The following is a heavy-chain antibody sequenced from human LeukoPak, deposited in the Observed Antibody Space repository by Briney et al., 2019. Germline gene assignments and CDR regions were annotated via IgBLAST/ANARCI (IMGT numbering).Heavy chain of an antibody. CDR3: ARDMSGRTAYFQH. Sequence: ASVKVSCKASEYTFTGYYMHWVRQAPGQGLEWMGRINPNSGGTNYAQKFQGRVTMTRDTSISTAYMELSRLRSDDTAVYYCARDMSGRTAYFQHWGQGTLVTVSS. V-gene: IGHV1-2*06. CDR2: INPNSGGT. D-gene: IGHD1-26*01. J-gene: IGHJ1*01. CDR1: EYTFTGYY.